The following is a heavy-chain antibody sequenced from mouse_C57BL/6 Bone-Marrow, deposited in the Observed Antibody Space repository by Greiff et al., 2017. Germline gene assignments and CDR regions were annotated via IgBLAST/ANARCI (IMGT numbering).Heavy chain of an antibody. CDR1: GYTFTSYW. J-gene: IGHJ4*01. V-gene: IGHV1-64*01. D-gene: IGHD2-4*01. CDR3: SRRDYYDYDCGYAMDY. Sequence: VQLQQPGAELVKPGASVKLSCKASGYTFTSYWMHWVKQRPGQGLEWIGMIHPNSGSTNYNEKFKSKSTLTVDNSSSTAYMQLSSLTSEDSAVYYCSRRDYYDYDCGYAMDYWGQGTSVTVAS. CDR2: IHPNSGST.